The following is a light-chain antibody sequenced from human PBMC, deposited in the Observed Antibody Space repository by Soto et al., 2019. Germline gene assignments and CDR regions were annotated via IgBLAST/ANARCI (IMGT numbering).Light chain of an antibody. CDR2: GAS. CDR3: QQYGSSPWT. Sequence: EIVLTQSPGTLSLSPGERATLSCRASQSVSSNYLAWYQQKPGQAPRPLIYGASSRATGIPDRFSGSGAGTDFTLTISRLESEDLAVYYCQQYGSSPWTVGQGTKVEIK. CDR1: QSVSSNY. J-gene: IGKJ1*01. V-gene: IGKV3-20*01.